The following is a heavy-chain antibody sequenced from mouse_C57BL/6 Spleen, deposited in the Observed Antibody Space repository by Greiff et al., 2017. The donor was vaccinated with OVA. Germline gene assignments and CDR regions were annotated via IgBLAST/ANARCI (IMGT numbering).Heavy chain of an antibody. D-gene: IGHD2-3*01. CDR2: ISYDGSN. V-gene: IGHV3-6*01. CDR3: AKEGDDGFLFAY. J-gene: IGHJ3*01. CDR1: GYSITSGYY. Sequence: EVKLPESGPGLVKPSQSLSLTCSVTGYSITSGYYWNWIRQFPGNKLEWMGYISYDGSNNYNPSLKNRISITRDTSKNQFFLKLNSVTTEDTATYYCAKEGDDGFLFAYWGQGTLVTVSA.